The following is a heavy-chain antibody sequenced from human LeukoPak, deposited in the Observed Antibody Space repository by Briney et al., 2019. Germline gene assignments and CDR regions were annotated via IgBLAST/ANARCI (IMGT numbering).Heavy chain of an antibody. J-gene: IGHJ6*02. CDR2: ISGSGGST. V-gene: IGHV3-23*01. CDR1: GFTFSSYA. D-gene: IGHD6-13*01. Sequence: PGGSLRLSCAASGFTFSSYAMSWVRQAPGKGLEWVSAISGSGGSTSYAASVKGRSTISRDNPKNTLYLQMNSLRAEDTAVYYCAKDAAGLDYYDYGMDVWGQGTPATVSS. CDR3: AKDAAGLDYYDYGMDV.